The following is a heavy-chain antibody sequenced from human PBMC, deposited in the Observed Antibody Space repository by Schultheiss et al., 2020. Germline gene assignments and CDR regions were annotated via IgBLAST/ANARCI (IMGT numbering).Heavy chain of an antibody. Sequence: ASVKVSCKASGSTFTGYYMHWVRQAPGQGLEWMGWINPNSGGTNYAQKFQGWVTMTRDTSISTAYMELSRLRSDDTAVYYCARGRGPWSPSSHFDPWGQGTLVTVSS. CDR2: INPNSGGT. J-gene: IGHJ5*02. D-gene: IGHD2-2*01. V-gene: IGHV1-2*04. CDR1: GSTFTGYY. CDR3: ARGRGPWSPSSHFDP.